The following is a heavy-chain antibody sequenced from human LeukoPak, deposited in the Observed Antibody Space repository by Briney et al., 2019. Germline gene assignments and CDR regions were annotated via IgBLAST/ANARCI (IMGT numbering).Heavy chain of an antibody. D-gene: IGHD2-15*01. CDR2: LSAGGGGT. Sequence: GGSLRLSCAASGFTFSRYAMGWVRQAPGKGLEWVSGLSAGGGGTYYVGSVKGRFTISRDNSKNTLFLQMNSLRVEDTAVYYCAKQSGGTCYSVFDIWGQGTMVTASS. V-gene: IGHV3-23*01. CDR1: GFTFSRYA. CDR3: AKQSGGTCYSVFDI. J-gene: IGHJ3*02.